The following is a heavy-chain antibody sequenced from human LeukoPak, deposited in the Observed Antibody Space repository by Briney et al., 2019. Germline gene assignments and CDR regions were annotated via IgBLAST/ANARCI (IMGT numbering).Heavy chain of an antibody. CDR1: GDSVTSNSAA. J-gene: IGHJ4*02. CDR3: AREEARSSSWSLDC. CDR2: TYYRSKWYN. D-gene: IGHD6-13*01. V-gene: IGHV6-1*01. Sequence: SQTLSLTCVISGDSVTSNSAAWNWIRQSPSRGLEWLGRTYYRSKWYNDYAVSVKSRVTINPDTSKNQFSLQVNSVTPEDTAVYHCAREEARSSSWSLDCWGQGTLVTVSS.